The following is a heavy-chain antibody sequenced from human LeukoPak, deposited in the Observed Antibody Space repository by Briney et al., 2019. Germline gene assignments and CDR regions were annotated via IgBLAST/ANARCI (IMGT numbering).Heavy chain of an antibody. CDR1: GFTFSSYG. Sequence: GGSLRLSCAASGFTFSSYGMHWVRQAPGKGLVWVSRINSDGSSTTYADSVKGRFTISRDNAQNTLYLQMNSLRAEDTAVYYCARSSGWYEYWGQGTLVSVSS. J-gene: IGHJ4*02. D-gene: IGHD6-19*01. V-gene: IGHV3-74*01. CDR2: INSDGSST. CDR3: ARSSGWYEY.